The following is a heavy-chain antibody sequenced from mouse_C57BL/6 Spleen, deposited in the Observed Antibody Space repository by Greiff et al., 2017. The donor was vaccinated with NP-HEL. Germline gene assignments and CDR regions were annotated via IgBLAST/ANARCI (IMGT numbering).Heavy chain of an antibody. J-gene: IGHJ2*01. CDR1: GYTFTSYW. V-gene: IGHV1-61*01. Sequence: QVQLQQPGAELVRPGSSVKLSCKASGYTFTSYWMDWVKQRPGQGLEWIGNIYPSDSETHYNQKFKDKATLTVDKSSSTAYMQLSSLTSEDSAVYYCARGEDYSDYWGQGTTLTVSS. CDR2: IYPSDSET. CDR3: ARGEDYSDY.